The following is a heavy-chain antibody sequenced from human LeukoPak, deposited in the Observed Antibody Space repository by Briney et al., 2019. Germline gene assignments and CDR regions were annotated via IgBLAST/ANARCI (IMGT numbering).Heavy chain of an antibody. CDR1: GFTFSSYS. CDR2: ISISSSYI. V-gene: IGHV3-21*01. J-gene: IGHJ6*03. CDR3: ARGKTWGDDSSGYGYYYYYMDV. Sequence: GGSLRFSCAASGFTFSSYSMNWVRQAPGKGLEWVSSISISSSYIYYADSVKGRFTISRDNAKNSLYLQMNSLRAEDTAVYYCARGKTWGDDSSGYGYYYYYMDVWGKGTTVTISS. D-gene: IGHD3-22*01.